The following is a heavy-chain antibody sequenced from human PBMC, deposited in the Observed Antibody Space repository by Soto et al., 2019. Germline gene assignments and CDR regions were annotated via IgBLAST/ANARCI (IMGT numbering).Heavy chain of an antibody. V-gene: IGHV4-59*01. Sequence: QSLTCTVSGGSISSYYWSWIRQPPGKGLEWIGYIYYSGSTNYNPSLKSRVTISVDTSKNQFSLKLSSVTAADTAVYYCAREKSLGYCSGGSSYSNYGMDVWGQGTTVTVSS. J-gene: IGHJ6*02. CDR2: IYYSGST. CDR1: GGSISSYY. D-gene: IGHD2-15*01. CDR3: AREKSLGYCSGGSSYSNYGMDV.